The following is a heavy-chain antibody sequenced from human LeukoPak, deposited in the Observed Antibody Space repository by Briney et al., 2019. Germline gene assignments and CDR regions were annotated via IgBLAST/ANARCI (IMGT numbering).Heavy chain of an antibody. CDR1: GFTVSSTY. CDR3: ASLVVGRKDHDGFDV. V-gene: IGHV3-66*01. Sequence: GGSLRLSCVASGFTVSSTYMSWVRQSPGKGLEWVSIIYYGGTTLYADSVKGRFTISRDNSKNTLYLQMNSLRAEDTAVYHCASLVVGRKDHDGFDVWGLGTMVTVSS. CDR2: IYYGGTT. D-gene: IGHD1-26*01. J-gene: IGHJ3*01.